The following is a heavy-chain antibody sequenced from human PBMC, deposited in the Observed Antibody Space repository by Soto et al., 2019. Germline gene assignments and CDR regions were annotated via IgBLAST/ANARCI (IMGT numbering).Heavy chain of an antibody. CDR1: GGSISSYY. J-gene: IGHJ4*02. CDR2: IYYSGST. Sequence: SETLSLTCSVSGGSISSYYGSWIRQPPGKGLEWIGYIYYSGSTNYNPSLKSRVTISVDTSKNQFSLKLSSVTAADTAVYYCARQTTVVTPAVIPYYFDYWGQGTLVTVSS. V-gene: IGHV4-59*08. D-gene: IGHD4-17*01. CDR3: ARQTTVVTPAVIPYYFDY.